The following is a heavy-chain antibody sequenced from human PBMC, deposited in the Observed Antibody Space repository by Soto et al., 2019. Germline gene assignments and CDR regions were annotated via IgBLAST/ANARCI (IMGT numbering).Heavy chain of an antibody. Sequence: GASVKVSCKASGGTFSSYAISWVRQAPGQGLEWMGGIIPIFGTANYAQKFQGRVTITADESTSTAYMELSSLRSEDTAVYYCEIDSYYYGSGTLPDYYYYGMDVWGQGTTVTVSS. J-gene: IGHJ6*02. V-gene: IGHV1-69*13. CDR3: EIDSYYYGSGTLPDYYYYGMDV. CDR2: IIPIFGTA. D-gene: IGHD3-10*01. CDR1: GGTFSSYA.